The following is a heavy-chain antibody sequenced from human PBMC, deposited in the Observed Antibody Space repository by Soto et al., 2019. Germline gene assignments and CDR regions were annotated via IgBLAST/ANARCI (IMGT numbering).Heavy chain of an antibody. CDR1: GFSFTGYC. CDR3: AKDLTRQLAYWLDP. CDR2: INAHSGGT. D-gene: IGHD6-6*01. Sequence: ASVKVSCKASGFSFTGYCIHWLRQAPGQGLEWMGWINAHSGGTEYAQKFQGRVTLTRDTSIATAYLTLTSLTSDDTALYYCAKDLTRQLAYWLDPCGQGTQVTVSS. J-gene: IGHJ5*02. V-gene: IGHV1-2*02.